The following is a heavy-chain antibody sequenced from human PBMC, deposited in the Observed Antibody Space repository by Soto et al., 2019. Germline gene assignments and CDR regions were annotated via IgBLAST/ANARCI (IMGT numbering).Heavy chain of an antibody. CDR1: GFTFSSYA. CDR3: AKGYSGYDSYFDY. CDR2: ISGSGGST. J-gene: IGHJ4*02. D-gene: IGHD5-12*01. V-gene: IGHV3-23*01. Sequence: EVQLLESGGGLVQPGGSLRLSCAASGFTFSSYAMSWVRQAQGKGLEWVSAISGSGGSTYYADSVKGRFTISRDNSKNTLYLQMNSLRAEDTAVYYCAKGYSGYDSYFDYWGQGTLVTVSS.